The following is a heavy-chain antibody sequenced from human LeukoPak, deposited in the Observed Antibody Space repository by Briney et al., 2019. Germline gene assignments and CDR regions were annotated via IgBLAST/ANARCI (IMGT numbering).Heavy chain of an antibody. V-gene: IGHV3-23*01. CDR3: AKGEVLRYFDWLPSTNYYDY. CDR2: ISGSGGST. J-gene: IGHJ4*02. CDR1: GFTFSSYG. Sequence: GGSLRLSCAASGFTFSSYGMSWVRQAPGKGLEWVSAISGSGGSTYYADSVKGRFTISRDNSKNTLYLQMNSLRAEDTAVYYCAKGEVLRYFDWLPSTNYYDYWGQGTLVTVSS. D-gene: IGHD3-9*01.